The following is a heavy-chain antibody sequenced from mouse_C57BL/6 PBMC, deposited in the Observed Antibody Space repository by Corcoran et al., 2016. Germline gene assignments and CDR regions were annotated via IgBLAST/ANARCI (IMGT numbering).Heavy chain of an antibody. J-gene: IGHJ1*03. CDR1: GYTFTTYG. CDR3: ARSTVVEYFDV. D-gene: IGHD1-1*01. CDR2: INTYSGVP. Sequence: QIQLVQSGPELKKPGETVKISCKASGYTFTTYGMSWVKQAPGKGLKWMGWINTYSGVPTYADDFKGRFAFSLETSASTAYLQINNLKNEDTATYFCARSTVVEYFDVWGTGTTVTVSS. V-gene: IGHV9-3*01.